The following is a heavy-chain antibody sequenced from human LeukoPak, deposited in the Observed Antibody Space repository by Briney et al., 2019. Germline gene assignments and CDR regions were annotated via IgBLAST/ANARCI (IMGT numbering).Heavy chain of an antibody. V-gene: IGHV3-30*02. CDR2: IRYDGSNK. CDR3: ARESFAARWD. J-gene: IGHJ4*02. D-gene: IGHD6-6*01. Sequence: GGSLRLSCAASGFTFSSYGMHWVRQAPGKGLEWVAFIRYDGSNKYYADSVKGRFTISRDNANNSLYLQMNSLRAEDTAVYYCARESFAARWDWGQGTLATVSS. CDR1: GFTFSSYG.